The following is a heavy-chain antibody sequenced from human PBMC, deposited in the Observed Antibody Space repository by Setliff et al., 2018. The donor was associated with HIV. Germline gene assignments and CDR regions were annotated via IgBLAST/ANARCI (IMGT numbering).Heavy chain of an antibody. CDR3: ARDHVFGARTGFDP. CDR1: GDSMIPHY. Sequence: SETLSLTCLVSGDSMIPHYWSWIRQPPGRGLEWIGEVFHSGSANSNASLRSRVMISVDTSKNQFSLRLSAVTAADTAVYYCARDHVFGARTGFDPWGPGILVTVSS. V-gene: IGHV4-59*11. CDR2: VFHSGSA. D-gene: IGHD2-15*01. J-gene: IGHJ5*02.